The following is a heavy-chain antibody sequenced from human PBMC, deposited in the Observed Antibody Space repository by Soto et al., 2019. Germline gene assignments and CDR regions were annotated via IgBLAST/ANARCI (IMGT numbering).Heavy chain of an antibody. Sequence: AAVKVSCKDSGYTFTGHDMHWVRQAPGQGREWMGWINPDNGDTNYAQKSQGRVTMTRDTSISTAYMELSRLRSDDTAVFYCARERMNGLDVWGQGTMVTVSS. J-gene: IGHJ6*02. V-gene: IGHV1-2*02. CDR1: GYTFTGHD. CDR2: INPDNGDT. CDR3: ARERMNGLDV.